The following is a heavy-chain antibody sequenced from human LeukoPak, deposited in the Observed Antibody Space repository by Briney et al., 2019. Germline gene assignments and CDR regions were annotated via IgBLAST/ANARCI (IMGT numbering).Heavy chain of an antibody. CDR3: AKDRSRGIAAAGTFDY. D-gene: IGHD6-13*01. V-gene: IGHV3-30-3*01. Sequence: GGSLRLSCAASGFTFSSYAMHWVRQAPGKGLEWVAVISYDGSNKYYADSVKGRFTISRDNSKNTLYLQMNSLRAEDTAVYYCAKDRSRGIAAAGTFDYWGQGTLVTVSS. CDR1: GFTFSSYA. J-gene: IGHJ4*02. CDR2: ISYDGSNK.